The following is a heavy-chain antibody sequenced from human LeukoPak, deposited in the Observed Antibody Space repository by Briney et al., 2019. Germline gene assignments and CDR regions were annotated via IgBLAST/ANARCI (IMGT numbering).Heavy chain of an antibody. CDR1: GGSFSGYY. CDR2: INHSGST. D-gene: IGHD3-3*01. CDR3: AREKGFTIFGVVIVYYYYYMDV. V-gene: IGHV4-34*01. J-gene: IGHJ6*03. Sequence: SETLSLTCAVYGGSFSGYYWSWIRQPPGKGLEWIGEINHSGSTNYNPSLKSRVTISVGTSKNQFSLKLSSVTAADTAVYYCAREKGFTIFGVVIVYYYYYMDVWGKGTTVTVSS.